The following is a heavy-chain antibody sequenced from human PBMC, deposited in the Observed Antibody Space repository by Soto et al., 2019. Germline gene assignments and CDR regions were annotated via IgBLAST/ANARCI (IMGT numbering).Heavy chain of an antibody. CDR1: GGSISSYY. J-gene: IGHJ6*03. Sequence: PSETLSLTCTVSGGSISSYYWSWIRQPPGKGLEWIGYIYYSGSTNYNPSLKSRVTISVDTSKNQFSLKLSSVTAADTAVYYCATLGSSGSYYALNYYYYYYMDVWGKGTTVTVSS. D-gene: IGHD3-10*01. V-gene: IGHV4-59*08. CDR2: IYYSGST. CDR3: ATLGSSGSYYALNYYYYYYMDV.